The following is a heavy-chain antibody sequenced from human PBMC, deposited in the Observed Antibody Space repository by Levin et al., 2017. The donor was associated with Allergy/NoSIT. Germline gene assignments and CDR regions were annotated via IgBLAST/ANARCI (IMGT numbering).Heavy chain of an antibody. CDR2: IYHSGST. D-gene: IGHD2-2*01. Sequence: SETLSLTCAVSGGSISSSNWWSWVRQPPGKGLEWIGEIYHSGSTNYNPSLKSRVTISVDKSKNQFSLKLSSVTAADTAVYYCARVLKGYCSSTSCHRYYDYGMDGWGQGTTVTVSS. CDR3: ARVLKGYCSSTSCHRYYDYGMDG. J-gene: IGHJ6*02. CDR1: GGSISSSNW. V-gene: IGHV4-4*02.